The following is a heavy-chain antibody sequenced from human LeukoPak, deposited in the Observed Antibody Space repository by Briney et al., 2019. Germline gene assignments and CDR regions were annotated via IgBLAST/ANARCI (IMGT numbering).Heavy chain of an antibody. J-gene: IGHJ4*02. V-gene: IGHV4-34*01. D-gene: IGHD5-18*01. CDR1: GGSFSGYY. Sequence: SETLSLTCAVYGGSFSGYYWSWLRQPPGKGLEWIGEINHSGSTNYNPSLKSRVTISVDTSKNQFSLKLSSVTAADTAVYYCASTAMVITSFDYWGQGTLVTVSS. CDR2: INHSGST. CDR3: ASTAMVITSFDY.